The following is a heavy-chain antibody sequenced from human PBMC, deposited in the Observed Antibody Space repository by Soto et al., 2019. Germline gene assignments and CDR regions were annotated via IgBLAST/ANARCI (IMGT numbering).Heavy chain of an antibody. V-gene: IGHV4-39*01. CDR2: IYYSGST. D-gene: IGHD3-22*01. CDR1: GGSVSSGSYF. J-gene: IGHJ4*02. CDR3: ASLDHYDISGIMGPDY. Sequence: SETLSLTCTVSGGSVSSGSYFWSWIRQPPGKGLEWIGSIYYSGSTYYNPSLKTRVTISADTSKNRFSLKLNSVTASDTAVYYCASLDHYDISGIMGPDYWGQGTLVTVSS.